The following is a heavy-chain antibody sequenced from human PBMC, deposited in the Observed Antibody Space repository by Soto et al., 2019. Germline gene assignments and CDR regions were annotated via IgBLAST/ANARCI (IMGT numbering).Heavy chain of an antibody. J-gene: IGHJ4*02. CDR1: GFTFDDYA. CDR2: ITWNSDRV. Sequence: VQLVESGGGLVQPGRSLRLSCTASGFTFDDYALHWVRQAPGKGLEWVSGITWNSDRVDYADSVKGRFTISRDNARNSLYLQMNSLRAEDTAIYFCAKGLSIAAIDYWGQGTLVTVPS. D-gene: IGHD6-13*01. CDR3: AKGLSIAAIDY. V-gene: IGHV3-9*01.